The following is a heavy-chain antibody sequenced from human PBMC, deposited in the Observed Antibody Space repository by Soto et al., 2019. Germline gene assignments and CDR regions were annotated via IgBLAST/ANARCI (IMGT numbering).Heavy chain of an antibody. D-gene: IGHD5-12*01. CDR2: ISSNGGST. J-gene: IGHJ4*02. CDR3: ARWGYSGYEFDY. CDR1: GFTFSSYA. Sequence: EVQLVESGGGLVQPGGSLRLSCAASGFTFSSYAMHWVRQAPGKGLEYVSDISSNGGSTYYANSVKGRFTISRDNSKNTLYLQMRRLRAEDMDVYYCARWGYSGYEFDYWGQETLVTVS. V-gene: IGHV3-64*01.